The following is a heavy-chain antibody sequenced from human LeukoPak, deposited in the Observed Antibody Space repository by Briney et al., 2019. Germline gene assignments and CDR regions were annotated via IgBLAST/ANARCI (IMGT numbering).Heavy chain of an antibody. V-gene: IGHV3-23*01. CDR1: GLTFSSYA. Sequence: GGSLRLSCVASGLTFSSYAMSWVRQAPGKGLEWVSAISGSGGSAYYADSVKGRFTISRDNSKNTLYLQMNSLRAEDTAVYYCAKGNDRRMSQQLGDYWGQGTLVTVSS. D-gene: IGHD6-6*01. CDR2: ISGSGGSA. CDR3: AKGNDRRMSQQLGDY. J-gene: IGHJ4*02.